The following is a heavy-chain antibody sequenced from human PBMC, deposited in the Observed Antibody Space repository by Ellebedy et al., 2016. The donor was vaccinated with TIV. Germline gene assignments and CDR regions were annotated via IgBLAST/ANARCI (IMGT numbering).Heavy chain of an antibody. Sequence: MPSETLSLTCTVSGGSISSSPYHWGWIRQPPGKGLEWIGSISYSGGTYYSPSLKSRVTISVDTSKNHFSLKLSSVTAADTAVYYCARHGVETSSGWFFPNWGQGTLVTVSS. D-gene: IGHD6-19*01. CDR3: ARHGVETSSGWFFPN. CDR2: ISYSGGT. CDR1: GGSISSSPYH. J-gene: IGHJ4*02. V-gene: IGHV4-39*01.